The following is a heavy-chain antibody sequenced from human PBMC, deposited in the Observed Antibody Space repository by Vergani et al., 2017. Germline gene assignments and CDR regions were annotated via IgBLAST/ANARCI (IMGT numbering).Heavy chain of an antibody. V-gene: IGHV3-23*01. CDR1: GFTFSSYA. CDR3: AKAGWAYCGSGSYYTSDY. Sequence: EVQLLESGGGLVQPGGSLRLSCAASGFTFSSYAMSWVRQAPGKGLEWVSAISGSGGSTYYADSVKGRFTISRDNSKNTLYLQMNSLRAEDTAVYYCAKAGWAYCGSGSYYTSDYWGQGTLVTVSS. D-gene: IGHD3-10*01. CDR2: ISGSGGST. J-gene: IGHJ4*02.